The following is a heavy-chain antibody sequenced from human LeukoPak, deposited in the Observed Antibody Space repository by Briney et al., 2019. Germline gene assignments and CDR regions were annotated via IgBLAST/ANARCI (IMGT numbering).Heavy chain of an antibody. CDR2: ISGSGGST. CDR1: GFTFSGYG. J-gene: IGHJ4*02. D-gene: IGHD3-10*01. Sequence: GGSLRLSCAASGFTFSGYGMSWVRQAPGKGLKWVSAISGSGGSTYYADSVKGRITISRDNSKNTLYLQMNSLRAEDTAVYYCATSGSYYQWLVPGVYWGQGTLVTVSS. CDR3: ATSGSYYQWLVPGVY. V-gene: IGHV3-23*01.